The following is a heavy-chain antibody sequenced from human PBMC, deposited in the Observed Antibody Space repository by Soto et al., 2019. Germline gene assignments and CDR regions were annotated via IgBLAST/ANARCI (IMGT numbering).Heavy chain of an antibody. CDR1: GFSFSADGVG. Sequence: QITLKESGPPLVKPTQTLTLTCIFSGFSFSADGVGVGWIRQPPGKALEWLALIYWDDDTRYRPSLKSRLTITKDTSKNQVVLTMTNMDPVETGTYYCAHAYGVTSWPYDAFDVWGQGTVVTVSS. J-gene: IGHJ3*01. D-gene: IGHD2-2*01. CDR3: AHAYGVTSWPYDAFDV. CDR2: IYWDDDT. V-gene: IGHV2-5*02.